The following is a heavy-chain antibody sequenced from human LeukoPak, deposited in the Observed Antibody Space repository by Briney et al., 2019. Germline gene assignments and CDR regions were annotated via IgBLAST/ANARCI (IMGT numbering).Heavy chain of an antibody. D-gene: IGHD3-22*01. Sequence: GGSLRLSCAASGFTFSSYSMNWVRQAPGKGLEWVSSISSSSSYIYYADSVKGRFTISRDNAKNSLYLQMNSLRAEDTAVYYCARDTGYYYDTKLDYWGQGTLVTVSS. J-gene: IGHJ4*02. CDR3: ARDTGYYYDTKLDY. CDR2: ISSSSSYI. V-gene: IGHV3-21*04. CDR1: GFTFSSYS.